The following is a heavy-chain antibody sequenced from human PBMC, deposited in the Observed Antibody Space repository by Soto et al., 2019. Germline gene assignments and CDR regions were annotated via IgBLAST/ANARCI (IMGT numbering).Heavy chain of an antibody. J-gene: IGHJ4*02. CDR1: GDSVSGNSAA. D-gene: IGHD6-19*01. CDR3: AIDFPYDVSSDSYIDY. Sequence: SQTLSLTCAISGDSVSGNSAAWNWIRQSPSRGLEWLGRTYYRSRWYNDYAVSVKSRITVTPDTSKNQFSLHLNSVTPEDTAVYYCAIDFPYDVSSDSYIDYWGQGALVTFSS. CDR2: TYYRSRWYN. V-gene: IGHV6-1*01.